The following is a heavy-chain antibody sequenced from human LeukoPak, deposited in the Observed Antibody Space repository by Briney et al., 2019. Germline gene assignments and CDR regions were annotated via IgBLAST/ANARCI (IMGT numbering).Heavy chain of an antibody. CDR1: GYTFTSYG. D-gene: IGHD3-10*01. Sequence: ASVKVSCKASGYTFTSYGISWVRQAPGQGLEWMGWISAYNGNTNYAQKLQGRVTMTTDTSTSTAYMELRSLRSDDTAVYYCARDIRRRLIWFGEIPPFDPWGQGTQATVSS. J-gene: IGHJ5*02. CDR2: ISAYNGNT. CDR3: ARDIRRRLIWFGEIPPFDP. V-gene: IGHV1-18*04.